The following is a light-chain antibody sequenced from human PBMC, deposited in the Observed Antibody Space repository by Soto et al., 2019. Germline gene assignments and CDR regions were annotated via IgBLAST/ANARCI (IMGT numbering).Light chain of an antibody. CDR1: RSINTY. CDR3: QQSYSVPPYT. Sequence: DIQMTQSPSSLSASVGDRVTITCRASRSINTYLNWYQQEPGKAPKLLIYAASSLQSAVPSRFSGSGSGTDFTLTISSLQPEDSATYYCQQSYSVPPYTFGQGTKLEIK. J-gene: IGKJ2*01. V-gene: IGKV1-39*01. CDR2: AAS.